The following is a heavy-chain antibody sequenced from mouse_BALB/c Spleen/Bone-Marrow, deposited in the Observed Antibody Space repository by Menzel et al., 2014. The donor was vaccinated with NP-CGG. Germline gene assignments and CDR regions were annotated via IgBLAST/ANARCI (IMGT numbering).Heavy chain of an antibody. CDR1: GFDFSRYW. V-gene: IGHV4-1*02. CDR3: SRLSYYGRFAY. J-gene: IGHJ3*01. CDR2: INPASSTI. D-gene: IGHD1-1*01. Sequence: EVKVVESGGGLVQPGGSLKLSCAASGFDFSRYWMSWVRQAPGKGLEWIGEINPASSTINHTPSLKDKFIISRDNAKSTLYLQMSKVRSEDTALYYCSRLSYYGRFAYWGQGTLVTVSA.